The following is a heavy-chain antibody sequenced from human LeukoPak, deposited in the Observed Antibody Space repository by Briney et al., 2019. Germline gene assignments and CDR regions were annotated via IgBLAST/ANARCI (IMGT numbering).Heavy chain of an antibody. D-gene: IGHD1-1*01. CDR3: ARGGTWGGYYYMDV. Sequence: GGSLRLSCAASGFTVSSNYMSWVRQAPGKGLEWVSVIYGGGSTYYADSVKGRITISRDNSKNTLYLQMNSLRAEDTAVYYCARGGTWGGYYYMDVWGKGTTVTVSS. J-gene: IGHJ6*03. CDR2: IYGGGST. V-gene: IGHV3-66*02. CDR1: GFTVSSNY.